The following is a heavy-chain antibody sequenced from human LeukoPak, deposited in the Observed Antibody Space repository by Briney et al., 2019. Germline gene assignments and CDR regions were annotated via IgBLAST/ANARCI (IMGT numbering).Heavy chain of an antibody. CDR3: ARLLDYDSSGYPDTFDI. Sequence: PPETLSLTCTVSGGSISDNYWTWIRQPPGKGLEWIGYIYYSGSTNYNPSLKSRVTISLVTSKNHFSLELSSLTAADTAVYYCARLLDYDSSGYPDTFDIWGQGTMVTVSS. J-gene: IGHJ3*02. V-gene: IGHV4-59*01. D-gene: IGHD3-22*01. CDR2: IYYSGST. CDR1: GGSISDNY.